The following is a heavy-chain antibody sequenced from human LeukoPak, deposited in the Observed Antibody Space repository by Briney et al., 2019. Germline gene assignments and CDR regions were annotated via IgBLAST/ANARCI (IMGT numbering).Heavy chain of an antibody. D-gene: IGHD2-21*01. CDR3: ARGDCSGSICYSPMDV. CDR2: IDHSGST. CDR1: GGSFSSYY. Sequence: SETLSLTCTVSGGSFSSYYWTWIRQPPGKGLEWIGYIDHSGSTNYNPSLKSRVTISSDTSKNQFSLKVSSVTAADTAVYYCARGDCSGSICYSPMDVWGTGTTVTVSS. V-gene: IGHV4-59*08. J-gene: IGHJ6*03.